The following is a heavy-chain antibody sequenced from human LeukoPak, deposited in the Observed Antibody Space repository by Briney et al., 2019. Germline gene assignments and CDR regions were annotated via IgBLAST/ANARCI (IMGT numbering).Heavy chain of an antibody. Sequence: GGSLRLSCAASGFTFSSYATSWVRQAPGKGLEWVSAISGSGGSTYYADSVKGRFTISRDNSKNTLYLQMNSLRAEDTAVYYCAKDLDLYYYMDVWGKGTTVTVSS. CDR1: GFTFSSYA. CDR3: AKDLDLYYYMDV. CDR2: ISGSGGST. V-gene: IGHV3-23*01. J-gene: IGHJ6*03. D-gene: IGHD3/OR15-3a*01.